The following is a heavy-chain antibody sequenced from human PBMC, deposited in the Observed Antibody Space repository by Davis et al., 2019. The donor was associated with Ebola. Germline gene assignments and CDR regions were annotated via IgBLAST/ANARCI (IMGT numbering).Heavy chain of an antibody. CDR1: GGSISSSSYY. Sequence: MPSETLSLTYTVSGGSISSSSYYWGWIRQPPGKGLEWIGSIYYSGSTYYNPSLKSRVTISVDTSKNQFSLKLSSVTAADTAVYYCARREAGISFDYWGQGTLVTVSS. J-gene: IGHJ4*02. CDR2: IYYSGST. V-gene: IGHV4-39*01. D-gene: IGHD3-3*02. CDR3: ARREAGISFDY.